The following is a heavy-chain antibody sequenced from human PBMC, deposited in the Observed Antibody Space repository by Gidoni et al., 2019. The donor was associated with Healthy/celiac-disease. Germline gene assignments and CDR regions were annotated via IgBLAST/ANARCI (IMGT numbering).Heavy chain of an antibody. V-gene: IGHV1-69*01. Sequence: QVQLVQSGAEVKKPGSAVKVSCKASVGTVRSYAISWVRQAPGQGLEWMGGLVPIFGTANYAQKFQGRVTITADESTSTAYMELSSLRSEDTAVYYCASEGTVTRQGVYFQHWGQGTLVTVSS. D-gene: IGHD4-17*01. CDR1: VGTVRSYA. CDR3: ASEGTVTRQGVYFQH. J-gene: IGHJ1*01. CDR2: LVPIFGTA.